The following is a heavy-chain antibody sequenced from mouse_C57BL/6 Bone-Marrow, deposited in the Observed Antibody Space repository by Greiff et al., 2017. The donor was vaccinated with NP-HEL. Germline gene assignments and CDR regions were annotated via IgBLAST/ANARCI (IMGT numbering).Heavy chain of an antibody. J-gene: IGHJ2*01. CDR2: IYPGDGDT. V-gene: IGHV1-82*01. D-gene: IGHD2-1*01. CDR3: ARSLLRDY. CDR1: GYAFSSSW. Sequence: VQLQQSGPELVKPGASVKISCKASGYAFSSSWMNWVKQRPGKGLEWIGRIYPGDGDTNYNGKFKGKATLTADKSSSTAYMQLSSLTSEDSAVYFCARSLLRDYWGQGTTLTVSS.